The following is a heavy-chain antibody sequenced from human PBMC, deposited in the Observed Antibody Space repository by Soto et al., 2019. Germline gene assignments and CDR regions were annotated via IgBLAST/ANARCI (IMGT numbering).Heavy chain of an antibody. V-gene: IGHV3-33*01. CDR3: ARDGLARAARYLDY. Sequence: GGSLRLSCAASGFTFSSYGMHWVRQAPGKGLEWVAVIWYDGSNKYYADSVKGRFTISRDNSKNTLYLQMNSLRAEDTAVYYCARDGLARAARYLDYWGQGTLVTVSS. CDR1: GFTFSSYG. J-gene: IGHJ4*02. CDR2: IWYDGSNK. D-gene: IGHD6-6*01.